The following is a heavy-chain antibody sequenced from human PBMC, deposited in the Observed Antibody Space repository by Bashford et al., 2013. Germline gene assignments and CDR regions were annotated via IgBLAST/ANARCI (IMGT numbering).Heavy chain of an antibody. CDR1: GYTFTDYY. CDR2: VSPYSGGT. CDR3: ARDQFYSDSISSYYMSPYNWFDP. V-gene: IGHV1-2*02. J-gene: IGHJ5*02. Sequence: ASVKVSCTASGYTFTDYYIHWVRQAPGQGLEWMGWVSPYSGGTRYAQKFQDRVTMTRDTSISTAYMELSRLRSDDTAVYYCARDQFYSDSISSYYMSPYNWFDPWGQGTQVTVSS. D-gene: IGHD3-22*01.